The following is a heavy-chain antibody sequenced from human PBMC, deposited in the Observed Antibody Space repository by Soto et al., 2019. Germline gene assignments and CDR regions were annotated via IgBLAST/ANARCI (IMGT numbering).Heavy chain of an antibody. J-gene: IGHJ5*02. CDR2: IIPIFGTA. Sequence: QLQLVQSGAEVKKPGSSVKVSCKASGGTFSSYAIIWVRQAPGQGLEWMGGIIPIFGTANYAQKFQGRVTITADESTGTAYMEMSSVRSEDTAVYYCARVVDIVATISQWFDPWRQGTLVTLSS. CDR3: ARVVDIVATISQWFDP. CDR1: GGTFSSYA. D-gene: IGHD5-12*01. V-gene: IGHV1-69*01.